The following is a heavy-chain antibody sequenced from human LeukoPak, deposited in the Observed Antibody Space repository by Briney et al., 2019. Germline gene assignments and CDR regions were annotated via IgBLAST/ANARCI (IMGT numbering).Heavy chain of an antibody. V-gene: IGHV3-7*01. CDR3: ARHLSGVTGYTYGRGIDY. CDR1: GFTFSSYW. CDR2: IKEDGGEK. J-gene: IGHJ4*02. D-gene: IGHD5-18*01. Sequence: GGSLRLSCAASGFTFSSYWMSWVRQAPGKGLEWVANIKEDGGEKYSVDSVKGRFTISRDNAMNSLYLEMNSLRAEDTAVYYCARHLSGVTGYTYGRGIDYWGQGTLVTVSS.